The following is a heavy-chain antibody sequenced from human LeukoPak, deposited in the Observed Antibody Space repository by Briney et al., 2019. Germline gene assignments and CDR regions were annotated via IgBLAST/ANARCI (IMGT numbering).Heavy chain of an antibody. CDR1: GFTFSSYA. V-gene: IGHV3-30-3*01. CDR2: ISYDGSNK. CDR3: AGEQWLVPRYFDY. Sequence: TGGPLRLSCAASGFTFSSYAMHWVRQAPGKGLEWVAVISYDGSNKYYADSVKGRFTISRDNSKNTLYLQMNSLRAEDTAVYYCAGEQWLVPRYFDYWGQGTLVTVSS. D-gene: IGHD6-19*01. J-gene: IGHJ4*02.